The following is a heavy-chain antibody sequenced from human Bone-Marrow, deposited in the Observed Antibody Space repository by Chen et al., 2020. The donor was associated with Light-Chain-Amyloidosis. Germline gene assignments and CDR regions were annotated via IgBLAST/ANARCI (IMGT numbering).Heavy chain of an antibody. CDR1: GYTFPNYW. CDR3: ARRRDGYNFDY. J-gene: IGHJ4*02. CDR2: IYPDYSDA. D-gene: IGHD5-12*01. V-gene: IGHV5-51*01. Sequence: EVQLEQSGPEVIKPGESLKLSCKGSGYTFPNYWIGWVRQMPGKGLEGMGVIYPDYSDARYSPSFEGQVTISADKSITTAYLQWRSLKASDTAMYYCARRRDGYNFDYWGQGTLVTVSS.